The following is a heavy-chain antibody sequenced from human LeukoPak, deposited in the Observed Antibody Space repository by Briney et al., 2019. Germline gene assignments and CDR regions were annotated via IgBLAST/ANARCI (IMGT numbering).Heavy chain of an antibody. CDR1: GFTFSDYY. V-gene: IGHV3-11*04. J-gene: IGHJ6*03. CDR2: ISSSGSTV. D-gene: IGHD4-17*01. Sequence: GGSLRLSCAVSGFTFSDYYMSWIRQAPGKGLEWISYISSSGSTVDSADSVTGRFTISRDNANNSLFLHMDSLRAEDTATYYCARETIFYGDDAPFLYYYMDVWGKGTTVTVSS. CDR3: ARETIFYGDDAPFLYYYMDV.